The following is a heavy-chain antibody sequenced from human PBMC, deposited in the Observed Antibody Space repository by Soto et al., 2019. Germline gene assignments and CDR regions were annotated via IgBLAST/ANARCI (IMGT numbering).Heavy chain of an antibody. D-gene: IGHD1-1*01. CDR3: ARHTTNDSPLTYYFDY. CDR2: IYYSGST. CDR1: GGSISSSSYY. Sequence: SETLSLTCTVSGGSISSSSYYWGWIRQPPGKGLEWIGSIYYSGSTYYNPSLKSRVTISVDTSKNQFSLKLSSVTAADTAVYYCARHTTNDSPLTYYFDYWGQGTLVTVSS. V-gene: IGHV4-39*01. J-gene: IGHJ4*02.